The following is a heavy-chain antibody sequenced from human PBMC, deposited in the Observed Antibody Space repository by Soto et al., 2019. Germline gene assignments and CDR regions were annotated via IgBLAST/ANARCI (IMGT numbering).Heavy chain of an antibody. J-gene: IGHJ4*02. V-gene: IGHV3-33*01. CDR1: GFTFSSYG. CDR3: ARGMEYYYDSSGWVPFDY. Sequence: GGSLRLSCAASGFTFSSYGMHWVRQAPGKGLEWVAVIWYDGSNKYYADSVKGRFTISRDNSKNTLYLQMNSLRAEDTAVYYCARGMEYYYDSSGWVPFDYWGQGTLVTVSS. D-gene: IGHD3-22*01. CDR2: IWYDGSNK.